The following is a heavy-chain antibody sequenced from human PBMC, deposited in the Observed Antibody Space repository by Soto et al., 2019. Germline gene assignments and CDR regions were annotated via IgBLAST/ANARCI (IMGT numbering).Heavy chain of an antibody. V-gene: IGHV1-18*01. J-gene: IGHJ4*02. CDR1: GYTFTSYG. CDR2: ISAYNGNT. Sequence: QVQLVQSGAEVKKPGASVKVSCKASGYTFTSYGISWVRQAPGQGLELMGWISAYNGNTNYAQKLQGRVNMTTDTSTSTANMELRSLSSDDTAVYYCARDAAVGLFDYWGQGTLVTVSS. CDR3: ARDAAVGLFDY. D-gene: IGHD1-26*01.